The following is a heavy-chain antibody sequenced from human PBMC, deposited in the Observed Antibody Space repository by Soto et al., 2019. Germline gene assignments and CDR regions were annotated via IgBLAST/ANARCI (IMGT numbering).Heavy chain of an antibody. CDR3: ARPTNGYQAIDY. D-gene: IGHD5-12*01. J-gene: IGHJ4*02. CDR2: IYSTGST. V-gene: IGHV4-59*08. Sequence: SETLSLTCSVSGGSIIGYYWSWIRQPPGKGLEWIGHIYSTGSTNYNPSLMGRVTISIDTSKNQFSLKLRSVTAADTAVYFCARPTNGYQAIDYWGQGTLVTVSS. CDR1: GGSIIGYY.